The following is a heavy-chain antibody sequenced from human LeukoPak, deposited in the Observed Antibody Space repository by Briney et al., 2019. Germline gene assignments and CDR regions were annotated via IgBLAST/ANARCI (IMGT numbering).Heavy chain of an antibody. D-gene: IGHD1-26*01. CDR1: GFTFSTYS. J-gene: IGHJ4*02. Sequence: GGSLRLSCAASGFTFSTYSMNWARQAPGKGREWVSYISSSSSTIYYAHSVKGRFTISRDNAKNSLYLQMNSLRDEDTAVYYCVRDKAIVRATAFGYWGQGTLVTVSS. V-gene: IGHV3-48*02. CDR2: ISSSSSTI. CDR3: VRDKAIVRATAFGY.